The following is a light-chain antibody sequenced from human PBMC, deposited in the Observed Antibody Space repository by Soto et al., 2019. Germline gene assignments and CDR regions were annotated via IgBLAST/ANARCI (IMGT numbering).Light chain of an antibody. CDR1: SSDVGDYNY. CDR3: SSYTTSSTLV. V-gene: IGLV2-14*03. Sequence: QSALTQPASVSGSPGQSITISCTGTSSDVGDYNYVSWYQQHPGKAPKLLIHDVSNRPSGVSNRFSGSKSGNTASLTISGLQAEDQADYYSSSYTTSSTLVFGGGTKLTVL. CDR2: DVS. J-gene: IGLJ3*02.